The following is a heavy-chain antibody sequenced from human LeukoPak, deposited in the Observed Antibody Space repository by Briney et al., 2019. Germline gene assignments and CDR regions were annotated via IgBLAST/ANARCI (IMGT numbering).Heavy chain of an antibody. CDR1: GFTFSNAW. Sequence: GSLRLSRAASGFTFSNAWMNWVRQAPGKGLEWVGRIKSKTDGGTTDYAAPVKGRFTISRDDSKNTLYLQMNSLKTEDTAVYYCTTDWPPDFWSGPYGMDVWGQGTTVTVSS. V-gene: IGHV3-15*07. CDR3: TTDWPPDFWSGPYGMDV. J-gene: IGHJ6*02. CDR2: IKSKTDGGTT. D-gene: IGHD3-3*01.